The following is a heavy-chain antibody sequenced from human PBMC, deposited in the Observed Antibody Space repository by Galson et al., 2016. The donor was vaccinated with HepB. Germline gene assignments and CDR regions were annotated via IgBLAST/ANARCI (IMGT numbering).Heavy chain of an antibody. Sequence: TLSLTCTVSGGSISSGDYSWSWIRQPPGKGLEWIAYIYYSGSSGNTYYTPSLKSRVTISVDTSKNQFSLKLTSVTAADTALYYCARQYRGGPSDYWGQGTLVIVSS. CDR2: IYYSGSSGNT. D-gene: IGHD5-12*01. CDR1: GGSISSGDYS. J-gene: IGHJ4*02. V-gene: IGHV4-30-4*01. CDR3: ARQYRGGPSDY.